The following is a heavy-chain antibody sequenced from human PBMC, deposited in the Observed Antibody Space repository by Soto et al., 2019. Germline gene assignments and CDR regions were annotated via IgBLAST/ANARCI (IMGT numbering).Heavy chain of an antibody. CDR1: GFTFSSYA. CDR2: ISGSGGST. Sequence: EVQLLESGGGLVQPGGSLRLSCAASGFTFSSYAMSWVRQAPGKGLEWVSAISGSGGSTYYADSVKGRFTISRDNSKNTLYLQMNSLRAEDTAVYYGAKGASYYYDSSGQTGLRGQGTLVTVSS. CDR3: AKGASYYYDSSGQTGL. J-gene: IGHJ4*02. D-gene: IGHD3-22*01. V-gene: IGHV3-23*01.